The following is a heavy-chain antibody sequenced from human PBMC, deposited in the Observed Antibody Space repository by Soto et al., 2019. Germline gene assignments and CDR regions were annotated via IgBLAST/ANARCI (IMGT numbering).Heavy chain of an antibody. J-gene: IGHJ6*02. Sequence: QVQLVQSGAEVRKPGASVKGSCKASGYTFTTYGISWVRQAPGQGLEWMGWISGYNGHTKYAQKFQGRVTMTTDTSTSTVYMDLRSLRSDDTAVYYCAREGEMPYYYYGLDVWGQGTTVTVSS. D-gene: IGHD3-16*01. CDR1: GYTFTTYG. CDR2: ISGYNGHT. CDR3: AREGEMPYYYYGLDV. V-gene: IGHV1-18*01.